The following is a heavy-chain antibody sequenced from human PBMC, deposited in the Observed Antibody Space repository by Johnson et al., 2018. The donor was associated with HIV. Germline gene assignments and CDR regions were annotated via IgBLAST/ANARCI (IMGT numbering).Heavy chain of an antibody. CDR2: ISYDGSNK. J-gene: IGHJ3*02. D-gene: IGHD3-22*01. Sequence: VHLVESGGGVVQPGRSLRLSCAASGFTFSSYAMHWVRQAPGKGLEWVAVISYDGSNKYYADSVKGRFTISRDNSKNTLYLQMNSLRAEDTAVYYCAREYYYEDAFDIWGQGTMVTVSS. V-gene: IGHV3-30*14. CDR1: GFTFSSYA. CDR3: AREYYYEDAFDI.